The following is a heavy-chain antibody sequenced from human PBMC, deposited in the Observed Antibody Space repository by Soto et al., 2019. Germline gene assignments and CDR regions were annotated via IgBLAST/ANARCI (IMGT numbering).Heavy chain of an antibody. D-gene: IGHD6-19*01. CDR1: GGSISSSNW. Sequence: SETLSLTCAVSGGSISSSNWWSWIRQPPGKGPEWIGYIHDSGNTYHNPSLKSRVTISVDTSKNQFSLKLRSVTAADTAVYYCAGSYSSGWYVGFWGQGTQVTVSS. J-gene: IGHJ4*02. V-gene: IGHV4-4*02. CDR2: IHDSGNT. CDR3: AGSYSSGWYVGF.